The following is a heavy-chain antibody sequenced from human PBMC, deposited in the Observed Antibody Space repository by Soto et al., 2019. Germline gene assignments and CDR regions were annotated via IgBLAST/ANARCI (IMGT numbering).Heavy chain of an antibody. CDR2: IRSKANSYAT. J-gene: IGHJ6*02. V-gene: IGHV3-73*02. CDR3: TTFTGSYSLYGMDV. Sequence: EVQLVESGGGLVQPGGSLKLSCAASGFTFSGSAMHWVRQASGKGLEWVGRIRSKANSYATAYAASVKGRFTISRDDSKNTTYLQMNSLKTEDTAVYYCTTFTGSYSLYGMDVWGQGTTVTLSS. D-gene: IGHD1-26*01. CDR1: GFTFSGSA.